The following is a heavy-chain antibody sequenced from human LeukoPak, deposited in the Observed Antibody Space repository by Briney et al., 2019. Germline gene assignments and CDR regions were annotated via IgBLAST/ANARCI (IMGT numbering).Heavy chain of an antibody. CDR1: GFTFSSYS. D-gene: IGHD2-15*01. V-gene: IGHV3-21*01. CDR3: ASGPDGWSRSYYYMDV. CDR2: ISSSSSYI. J-gene: IGHJ6*03. Sequence: GGSLRLSCAASGFTFSSYSMNWVRQAPGKGLEWVSSISSSSSYIYYADSVKGRFTISRDNAKNSLYLQMNSLRAEDTAVYYCASGPDGWSRSYYYMDVWGKGTTVTVSS.